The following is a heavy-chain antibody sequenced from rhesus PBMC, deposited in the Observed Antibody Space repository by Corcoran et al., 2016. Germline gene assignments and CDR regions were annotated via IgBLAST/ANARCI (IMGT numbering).Heavy chain of an antibody. J-gene: IGHJ4*01. D-gene: IGHD1-14*01. V-gene: IGHV4-173*01. CDR2: ISGSGGST. CDR3: ARLTISGTTSYFDC. CDR1: GGPISSYY. Sequence: QLQLQESGPGLVRPSETLSLTCAVSGGPISSYYWSWLRQPPGKGLEWIERISGSGGSTDYNPSLKSRVTISTDTSKNQFSLKLSSVTAADTAVYYCARLTISGTTSYFDCWGQGVLVTVSS.